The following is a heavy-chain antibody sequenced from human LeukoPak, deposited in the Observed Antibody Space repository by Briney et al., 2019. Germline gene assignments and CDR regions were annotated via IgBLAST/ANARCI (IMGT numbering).Heavy chain of an antibody. CDR2: IIPIFGTA. V-gene: IGHV1-69*13. D-gene: IGHD2-2*01. Sequence: GASVKVSCKASGGTFSSYAISWVRQAPGQGLEWMGGIIPIFGTANYAQKSQGRVTITADESTSTAYMELSSLRSEDTAVYYCARVGGYCSSTSCYNWFDPWGQGTLVTVSS. CDR1: GGTFSSYA. J-gene: IGHJ5*02. CDR3: ARVGGYCSSTSCYNWFDP.